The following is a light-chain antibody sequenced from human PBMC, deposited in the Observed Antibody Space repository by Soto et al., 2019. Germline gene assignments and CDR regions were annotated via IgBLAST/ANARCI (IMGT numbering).Light chain of an antibody. Sequence: EPVLTKSPGNQSLSSEESSTLTCRASQAIGSTLGWYQQKPGQAPKLLIYASASRATGIPYRFSGSGSGTDFTLTISRLEPEDFATYYCQQYGSYPWTFGQGTKVDIK. CDR1: QAIGST. V-gene: IGKV3-20*01. J-gene: IGKJ1*01. CDR2: ASA. CDR3: QQYGSYPWT.